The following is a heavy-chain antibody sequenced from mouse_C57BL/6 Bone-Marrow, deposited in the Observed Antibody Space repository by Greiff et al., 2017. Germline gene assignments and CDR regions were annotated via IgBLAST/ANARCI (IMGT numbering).Heavy chain of an antibody. CDR1: GFNIKDDY. Sequence: VQLKESGAELVRPGASVKLSCTASGFNIKDDYMHWVKQRPEQGLEWIGWIDPENGDTEYASKFQGKAPITADTSSNTAYLQLSSLTSKDTAVYYCTLANWDDYWGQGTTLTVSS. V-gene: IGHV14-4*01. J-gene: IGHJ2*01. CDR3: TLANWDDY. D-gene: IGHD4-1*01. CDR2: IDPENGDT.